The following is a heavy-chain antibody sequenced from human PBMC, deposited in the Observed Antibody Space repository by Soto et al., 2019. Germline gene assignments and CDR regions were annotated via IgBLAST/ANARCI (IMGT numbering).Heavy chain of an antibody. D-gene: IGHD6-13*01. V-gene: IGHV3-33*01. CDR2: IWYDGSNK. Sequence: GGSLRLSCAASGFTFSSYGMHWVRQAPGKGLEWVAVIWYDGSNKYYADSVKGRFTISRDNSKNTLYLQMNSLRAEDTAVYYCARDRMNEGIAAEYYFDYWGQGTLVTVSS. J-gene: IGHJ4*02. CDR1: GFTFSSYG. CDR3: ARDRMNEGIAAEYYFDY.